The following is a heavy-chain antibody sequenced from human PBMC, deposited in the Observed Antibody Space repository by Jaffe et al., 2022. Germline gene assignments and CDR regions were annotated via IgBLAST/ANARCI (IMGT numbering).Heavy chain of an antibody. J-gene: IGHJ6*03. CDR1: GGTFSSYT. D-gene: IGHD3-9*01. V-gene: IGHV1-69*02. CDR2: IIPILGIA. Sequence: QVQLVQSGAEVKKPGSSVKVSCKASGGTFSSYTISWVRQAPGQGLEWMGRIIPILGIANYAQKFQGRVTITADKSTSTAYMELSSLRSEDTAVYYCASPSPANILTGYRIYYYYYMDVWGKGTTVTVSS. CDR3: ASPSPANILTGYRIYYYYYMDV.